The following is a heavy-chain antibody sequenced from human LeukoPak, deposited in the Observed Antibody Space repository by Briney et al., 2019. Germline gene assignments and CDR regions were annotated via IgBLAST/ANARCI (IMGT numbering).Heavy chain of an antibody. V-gene: IGHV4-59*01. CDR3: ARDPSIAAAGPLFDY. Sequence: PSETLSLTCTVSGGSISSYYWSWIRQPPGKGLEWIGYIYYSGSTNYNPSLKSRVTISVDTSKNQFSLKLSSVTAADTAVYYCARDPSIAAAGPLFDYWGQGILVTVSS. D-gene: IGHD6-13*01. J-gene: IGHJ4*02. CDR1: GGSISSYY. CDR2: IYYSGST.